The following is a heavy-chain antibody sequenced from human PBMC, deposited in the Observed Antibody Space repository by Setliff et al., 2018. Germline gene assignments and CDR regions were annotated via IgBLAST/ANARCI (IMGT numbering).Heavy chain of an antibody. V-gene: IGHV4-38-2*01. CDR2: IYSGGTT. D-gene: IGHD3-22*01. J-gene: IGHJ5*02. CDR1: GYSISTNYY. CDR3: ARAHTWSLPNDNSGYPGWFDP. Sequence: LSLTCAASGYSISTNYYWGWIRQPPGKGLEWIGRIYSGGTTYYNSSLKSRVTISVDTSKSQFSLRLNSVTAADTAVYYCARAHTWSLPNDNSGYPGWFDPWGQGTLVTVSS.